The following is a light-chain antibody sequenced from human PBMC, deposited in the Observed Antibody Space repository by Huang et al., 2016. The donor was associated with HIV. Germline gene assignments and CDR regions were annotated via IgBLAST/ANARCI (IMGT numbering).Light chain of an antibody. Sequence: EIVLTQSPGTLSLSPGQILTLSCRASQTVSNDYLAWYQQKPGQSPSRLIYAASTRAAGIPDRFSGSGSATDFILTVSRLEPEDSAVYYCQQYALSPWTFGHGTKVEI. CDR2: AAS. CDR1: QTVSNDY. V-gene: IGKV3-20*01. CDR3: QQYALSPWT. J-gene: IGKJ1*01.